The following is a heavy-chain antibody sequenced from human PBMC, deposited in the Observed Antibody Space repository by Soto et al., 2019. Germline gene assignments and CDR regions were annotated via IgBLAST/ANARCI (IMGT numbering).Heavy chain of an antibody. V-gene: IGHV3-49*04. Sequence: EVQLVESGGGLVQPGRSLRLSCTCSGFTSDDYDYALTWVRQAPGKGLQWLGLIRGSTYGGTTEYAASVKGRFTISRDDSKGITYLQMNSLKPEDTAVYYCSRDGDFYGLDVWGQGTTVTVSS. D-gene: IGHD3-3*01. CDR1: GFTSDDYDYA. CDR2: IRGSTYGGTT. CDR3: SRDGDFYGLDV. J-gene: IGHJ6*02.